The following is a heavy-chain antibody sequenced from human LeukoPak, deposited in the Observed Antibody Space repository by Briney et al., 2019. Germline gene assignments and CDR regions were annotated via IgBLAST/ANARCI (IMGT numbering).Heavy chain of an antibody. CDR2: IYPGDSET. CDR1: GYRFTSYW. D-gene: IGHD6-6*01. J-gene: IGHJ4*02. V-gene: IGHV5-51*01. CDR3: ARPHGSSLPRVFDY. Sequence: GESLKISCKRSGYRFTSYWIGWVRQMPGKGLKWMGIIYPGDSETRYSPSFQGQVTISADKSVSTAYLQWSSLKASDTAMYYCARPHGSSLPRVFDYWGQGTLVTVSS.